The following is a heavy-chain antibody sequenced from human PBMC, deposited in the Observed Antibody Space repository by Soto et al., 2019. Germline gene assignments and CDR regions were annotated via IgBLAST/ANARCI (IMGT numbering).Heavy chain of an antibody. CDR2: ISWNSGNI. CDR3: VKDKNGSETRGFDN. Sequence: EVQLVESGGGLVQPGGSLRLSCAASGFSFDDLAMHWVRQAPGKGLEWVSGISWNSGNIHYADSVKGRFTISRDNAKNSLYLQMNSLRPEDTALYYCVKDKNGSETRGFDNWGQGTLVTVSS. D-gene: IGHD5-12*01. V-gene: IGHV3-9*01. J-gene: IGHJ4*02. CDR1: GFSFDDLA.